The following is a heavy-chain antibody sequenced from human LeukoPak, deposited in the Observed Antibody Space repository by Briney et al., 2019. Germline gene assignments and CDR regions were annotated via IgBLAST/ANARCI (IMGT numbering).Heavy chain of an antibody. CDR2: IYYSGTT. CDR1: GGSISSGNYY. J-gene: IGHJ5*02. D-gene: IGHD2-2*01. Sequence: PSETLSLTCTVSGGSISSGNYYWSWIRQPAGKGLEWIGPIYYSGTTNYNPSLKSRVTISEDTSKNQFSLKQSSVTAAATAVYYSARSGGDQLPSRSRRNWFDPWGQGTLVTVSS. V-gene: IGHV4-61*02. CDR3: ARSGGDQLPSRSRRNWFDP.